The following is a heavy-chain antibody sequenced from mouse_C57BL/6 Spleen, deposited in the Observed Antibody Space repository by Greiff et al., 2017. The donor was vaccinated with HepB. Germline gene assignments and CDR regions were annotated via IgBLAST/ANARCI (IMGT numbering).Heavy chain of an antibody. CDR1: GFTFTDYY. J-gene: IGHJ4*01. D-gene: IGHD1-1*01. CDR3: ARWGGSSYKAMDY. Sequence: DVQLQESGGGLVQPGGSLSLSCAASGFTFTDYYMSWVRQPPGTALEWLGFIRNKANGYTTEYSASVKGRFTISRDNSQSILYLQMNALRAEDSATYYCARWGGSSYKAMDYWGQGTSVTVSS. CDR2: IRNKANGYTT. V-gene: IGHV7-3*01.